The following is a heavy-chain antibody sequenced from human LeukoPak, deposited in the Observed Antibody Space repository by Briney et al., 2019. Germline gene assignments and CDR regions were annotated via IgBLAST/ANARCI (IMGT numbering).Heavy chain of an antibody. CDR1: GYTFTSYG. Sequence: ASVTVSFKASGYTFTSYGFSWVRQAPGQGLEWMGWISAYNGNTNYAQKLQGRVTITTDTSTSTAYMELRSLRSDDTAVYYCAMGPIFPHIVVVSDYWGQGTLVTVSS. CDR2: ISAYNGNT. J-gene: IGHJ4*02. V-gene: IGHV1-18*01. CDR3: AMGPIFPHIVVVSDY. D-gene: IGHD2-21*01.